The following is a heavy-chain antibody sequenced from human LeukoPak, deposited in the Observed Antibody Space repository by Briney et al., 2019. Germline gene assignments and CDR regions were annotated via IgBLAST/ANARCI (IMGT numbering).Heavy chain of an antibody. CDR3: TTFYHEYSPY. CDR2: IKSNADGGTP. J-gene: IGHJ4*02. CDR1: GFTFSSYA. Sequence: PGGPLRLSCAASGFTFSSYAMSWVRQAPGKGLEWVGRIKSNADGGTPDYAAPARGRFTISRGDSKNTLYLQMNSLKTEDTAVYYCTTFYHEYSPYWGRGTLVTVSS. D-gene: IGHD2/OR15-2a*01. V-gene: IGHV3-15*01.